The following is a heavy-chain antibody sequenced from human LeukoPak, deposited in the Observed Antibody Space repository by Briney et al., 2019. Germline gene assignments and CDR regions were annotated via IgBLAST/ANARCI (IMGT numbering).Heavy chain of an antibody. CDR3: AKEEGYSSSWYVY. CDR1: GFTFSSYA. Sequence: GGSLRLSCAASGFTFSSYAMSWVRRAPGKGLEWVSGISGSGGSTYYADSVKGRFTISRDNSKNTLYLQMNSLRAEDTAVYYCAKEEGYSSSWYVYWGQGTLVTVSS. V-gene: IGHV3-23*01. J-gene: IGHJ4*02. D-gene: IGHD6-13*01. CDR2: ISGSGGST.